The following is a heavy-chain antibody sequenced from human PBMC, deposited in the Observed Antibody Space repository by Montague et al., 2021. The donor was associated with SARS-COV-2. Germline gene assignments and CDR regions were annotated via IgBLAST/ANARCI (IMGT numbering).Heavy chain of an antibody. J-gene: IGHJ5*02. V-gene: IGHV4-39*01. D-gene: IGHD3-3*01. CDR2: IYYSGST. CDR1: GGSISSSSYY. Sequence: SETRSLTCTVSGGSISSSSYYWGWIRQPPGKGLEWIGSIYYSGSTYYNPSLKSRVNISVDTSKNQFSLKLSSLTAADTAVYYCARRPPTTIFGVVIIGAWFDPWGQGTLVTVSS. CDR3: ARRPPTTIFGVVIIGAWFDP.